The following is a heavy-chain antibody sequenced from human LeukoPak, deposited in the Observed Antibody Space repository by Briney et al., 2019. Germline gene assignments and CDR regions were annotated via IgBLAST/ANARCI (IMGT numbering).Heavy chain of an antibody. Sequence: PGRSLRLSCAASGFAFDDFAMHWVRQAPGKGLEWVSGISWNSGSIGYADSVKGRFTISRDNAKNSLYLQMNSLRAEDTALYYCATYYGGWYDNWGQGTLVTVSS. CDR1: GFAFDDFA. CDR3: ATYYGGWYDN. V-gene: IGHV3-9*01. J-gene: IGHJ4*02. CDR2: ISWNSGSI. D-gene: IGHD6-19*01.